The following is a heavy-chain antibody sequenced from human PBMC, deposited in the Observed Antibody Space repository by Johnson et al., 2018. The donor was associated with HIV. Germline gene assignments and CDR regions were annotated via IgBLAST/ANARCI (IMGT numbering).Heavy chain of an antibody. D-gene: IGHD2-15*01. CDR1: GFTVSSNY. CDR2: IYSGGST. V-gene: IGHV3-66*01. J-gene: IGHJ3*02. Sequence: VQLVESGGGLVKPGGSLRLSCAASGFTVSSNYMSWVRQAPGKGLEWVSVIYSGGSTYQADSVKGRFTISRDNSKNTLYLQMNSLRAEDTAVYYCASRPGGDFCSGGSCRPNPYDGFDIWGQGTKVTVSS. CDR3: ASRPGGDFCSGGSCRPNPYDGFDI.